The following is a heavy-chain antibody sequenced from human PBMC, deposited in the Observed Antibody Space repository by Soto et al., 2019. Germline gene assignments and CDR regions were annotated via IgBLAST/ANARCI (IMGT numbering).Heavy chain of an antibody. J-gene: IGHJ4*02. V-gene: IGHV4-39*01. CDR2: IYYSGST. CDR3: ASLYGDHSRFDS. CDR1: GGSISSSSYY. D-gene: IGHD4-17*01. Sequence: PSETLSLTCTVSGGSISSSSYYWGWIRQPPGKGLEWIGSIYYSGSTYYNPSLKSRVTISVDTSKNQFSLKLSSVTAADTAVYYCASLYGDHSRFDSWGQGTLVTVSS.